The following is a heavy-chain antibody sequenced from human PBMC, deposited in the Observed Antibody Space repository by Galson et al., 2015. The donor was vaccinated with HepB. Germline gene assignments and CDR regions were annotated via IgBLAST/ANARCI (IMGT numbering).Heavy chain of an antibody. J-gene: IGHJ4*02. Sequence: SLRLSCAASGFTVSSNYMSWVRQAPGKGLEWVSVIYSGGSTYYADSVKGRFTISRDNSKNTLYLQMNSLRAEDTAVYYCARLDTAMLLFDYWGQGTLVTVSS. D-gene: IGHD5-18*01. V-gene: IGHV3-66*02. CDR3: ARLDTAMLLFDY. CDR1: GFTVSSNY. CDR2: IYSGGST.